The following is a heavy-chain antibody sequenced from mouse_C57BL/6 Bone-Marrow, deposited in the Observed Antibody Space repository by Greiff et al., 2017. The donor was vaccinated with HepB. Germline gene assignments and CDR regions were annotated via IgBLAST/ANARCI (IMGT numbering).Heavy chain of an antibody. D-gene: IGHD4-1*01. Sequence: EVNVVESGGDLVKPGGSLKLSCAASGFTFSSYGMSWVRQTPDKRLEWVATISSGGSYTYYPDSVKGRFTISRDNAKNTLYLQMSSLKSEDTAMYYCARHLTGTGDYWGQGTTLTVSS. CDR2: ISSGGSYT. CDR3: ARHLTGTGDY. J-gene: IGHJ2*01. CDR1: GFTFSSYG. V-gene: IGHV5-6*01.